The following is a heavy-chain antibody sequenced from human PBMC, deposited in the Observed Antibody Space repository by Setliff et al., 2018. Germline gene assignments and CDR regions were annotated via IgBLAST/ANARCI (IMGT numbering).Heavy chain of an antibody. D-gene: IGHD1-1*01. V-gene: IGHV1-69*06. CDR3: ARDSVTLGQLERRGGWHYYGMDV. CDR1: GDTFSTYA. J-gene: IGHJ6*02. CDR2: ITPIFETA. Sequence: RASVKVSCKASGDTFSTYAFSWVRQAPGQGLEWIGGITPIFETAHYAEKFRDRVTITADKSTTTVHMELSSLTSEDTAVYFCARDSVTLGQLERRGGWHYYGMDVWGQGTTVTVSS.